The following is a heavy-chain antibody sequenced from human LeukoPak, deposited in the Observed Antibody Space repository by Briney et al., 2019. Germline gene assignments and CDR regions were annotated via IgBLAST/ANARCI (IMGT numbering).Heavy chain of an antibody. CDR2: INPSTGNT. V-gene: IGHV1-46*01. CDR1: GYTFTSYY. J-gene: IGHJ4*02. Sequence: ASVKVSCKASGYTFTSYYIDWVRQAPGQGLEWMGIINPSTGNTNYAQKFQGRVTMTRDTSTSTVYMELTSLRSEDTAVYYCGRAHYRFDYWGQGTLVTVSS. CDR3: GRAHYRFDY. D-gene: IGHD1-26*01.